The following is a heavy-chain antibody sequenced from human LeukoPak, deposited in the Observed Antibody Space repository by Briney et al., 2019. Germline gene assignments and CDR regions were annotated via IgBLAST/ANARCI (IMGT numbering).Heavy chain of an antibody. CDR1: GGSISSYY. V-gene: IGHV4-59*01. CDR3: ARSSAGGWFDP. Sequence: SETLSLTCTVSGGSISSYYWSWIRQPPGKGLEWIGYIYYSGSTNYNPSLKSRVTISVDTSKNRFSLKLSSVTAADTAVYYCARSSAGGWFDPWGQGTLVTVSS. CDR2: IYYSGST. D-gene: IGHD3-10*01. J-gene: IGHJ5*02.